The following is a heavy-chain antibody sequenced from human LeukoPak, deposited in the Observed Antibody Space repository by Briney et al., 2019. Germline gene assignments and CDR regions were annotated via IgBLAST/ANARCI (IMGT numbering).Heavy chain of an antibody. J-gene: IGHJ4*02. V-gene: IGHV5-51*01. Sequence: GESLKISCEGSGYTFSSYWIGWVRQMPGKGLEWMGIIYPGDSDTRYSPSLQGQVTISVDTSIGTAYLQWSSLKASDTAIYYCARQNDFRLDYWGQGTLVTVSS. CDR2: IYPGDSDT. CDR3: ARQNDFRLDY. CDR1: GYTFSSYW. D-gene: IGHD3-3*01.